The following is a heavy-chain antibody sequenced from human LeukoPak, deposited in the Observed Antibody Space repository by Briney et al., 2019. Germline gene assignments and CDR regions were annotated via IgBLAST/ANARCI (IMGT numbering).Heavy chain of an antibody. J-gene: IGHJ6*02. CDR2: INPNSGGT. CDR3: ATDHCTRTNCYEDYYHGMDV. V-gene: IGHV1-2*02. CDR1: GYTFADYH. Sequence: ASVKVSCKASGYTFADYHIHWVRQAPGQGLEWMGRINPNSGGTKYAQTFQGRVTMTRDTSLSTAYMELSRLRSDDTAVYYCATDHCTRTNCYEDYYHGMDVWGQGTTVTVSS. D-gene: IGHD2-2*01.